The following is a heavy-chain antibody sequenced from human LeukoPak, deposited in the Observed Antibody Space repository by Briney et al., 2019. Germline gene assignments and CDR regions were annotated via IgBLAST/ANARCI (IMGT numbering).Heavy chain of an antibody. CDR1: GFTFSSYA. V-gene: IGHV3-23*01. CDR2: ISGSGGST. J-gene: IGHJ6*02. D-gene: IGHD5-18*01. CDR3: ARDQGYSYEGYYYGMDV. Sequence: GGSLRLSCAASGFTFSSYAMSWVRQAPGKGLEWVSAISGSGGSTYYADSVKGRFTISRDNSKNTLYLQMNSLRAEDTAVYYCARDQGYSYEGYYYGMDVWGQGTTVTVSS.